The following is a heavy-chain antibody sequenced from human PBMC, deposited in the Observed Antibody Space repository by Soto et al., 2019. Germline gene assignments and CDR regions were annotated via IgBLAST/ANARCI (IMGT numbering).Heavy chain of an antibody. D-gene: IGHD2-2*01. CDR1: GFTFSSYG. V-gene: IGHV3-33*01. J-gene: IGHJ6*02. CDR2: IWYDGSNK. CDR3: ARDTLPAAMHGLYYYYGMDV. Sequence: PGGSLRLSCAASGFTFSSYGMHWVRQAPGKGLEWVAVIWYDGSNKYYADSVKGRFTISRDNSKNTLYLQMNSLRAEDTAVYYCARDTLPAAMHGLYYYYGMDVWGQGTTVTVSS.